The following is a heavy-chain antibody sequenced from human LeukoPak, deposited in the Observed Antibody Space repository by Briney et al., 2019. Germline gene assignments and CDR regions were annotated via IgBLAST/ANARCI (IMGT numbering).Heavy chain of an antibody. V-gene: IGHV1-69*13. CDR1: GVTFSSYA. CDR2: IIPIFGTA. J-gene: IGHJ4*02. D-gene: IGHD6-19*01. Sequence: GASVKVSCKASGVTFSSYAISWVRQAPGQGLEWMGGIIPIFGTANYAQKFQGRVTITADESTSTPYMELSSLRSEDMAVYYCARAIAVAGFFDYWGQGTLVTVSS. CDR3: ARAIAVAGFFDY.